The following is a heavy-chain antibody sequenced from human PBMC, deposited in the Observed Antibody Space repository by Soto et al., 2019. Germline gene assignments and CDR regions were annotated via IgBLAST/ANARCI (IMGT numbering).Heavy chain of an antibody. CDR2: IYSGGST. J-gene: IGHJ3*02. CDR3: ARASHYYGSGSYPAFDI. CDR1: GFTVSSNY. V-gene: IGHV3-53*04. D-gene: IGHD3-10*01. Sequence: PGGSLRLSCAASGFTVSSNYMSGVRQAPGKGLEWVSVIYSGGSTYYADSVKGRFTISRHNSKNTLYLQMNSLRAEDTAVYYCARASHYYGSGSYPAFDIWGQGTMVTVSS.